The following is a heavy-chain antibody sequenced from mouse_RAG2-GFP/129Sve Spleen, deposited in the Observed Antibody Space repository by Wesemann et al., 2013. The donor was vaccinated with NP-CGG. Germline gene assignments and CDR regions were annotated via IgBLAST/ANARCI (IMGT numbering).Heavy chain of an antibody. V-gene: IGHV1-39*01. CDR3: ARFDDGGYFDV. D-gene: IGHD2-3*01. CDR2: INPYYGST. J-gene: IGHJ1*01. Sequence: EWIGNINPYYGSTSYNLKFKGKATLTVDKSSSTAYMQLNSLTSEDSAVYYCARFDDGGYFDVWG.